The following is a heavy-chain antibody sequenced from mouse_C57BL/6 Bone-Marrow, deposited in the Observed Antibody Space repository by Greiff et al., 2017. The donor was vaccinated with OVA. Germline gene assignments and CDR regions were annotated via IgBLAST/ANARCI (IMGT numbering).Heavy chain of an antibody. CDR2: IWRGGST. J-gene: IGHJ2*01. CDR3: AKMGPNYYGSSYYFDY. D-gene: IGHD1-1*01. CDR1: GFSLTSYG. V-gene: IGHV2-5*01. Sequence: VKLQESGPGLVQPSQRLSITCTVSGFSLTSYGVHWVRQSPGKGLEWLGVIWRGGSTDYNAAFMSRLSITKDNSKSQVFFKMNSLQADDTAIYYCAKMGPNYYGSSYYFDYWGQGTTLTVSS.